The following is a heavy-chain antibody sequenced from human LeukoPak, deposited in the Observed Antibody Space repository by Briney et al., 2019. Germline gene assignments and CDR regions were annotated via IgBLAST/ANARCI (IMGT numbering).Heavy chain of an antibody. J-gene: IGHJ4*02. CDR3: ARLGPGYSYGIDY. CDR2: IYYSGST. D-gene: IGHD5-18*01. V-gene: IGHV4-59*08. Sequence: SETLSLTCTVSGGSLSSYYWSWIRQPPGQGLEWIGYIYYSGSTNYNPSLKSRVTISVDTSKNQFYLKLSSVTAADTAVYYCARLGPGYSYGIDYWGQGTLVTVSS. CDR1: GGSLSSYY.